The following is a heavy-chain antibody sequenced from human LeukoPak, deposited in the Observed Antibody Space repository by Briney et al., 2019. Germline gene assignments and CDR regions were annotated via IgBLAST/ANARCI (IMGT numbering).Heavy chain of an antibody. CDR2: ISSSSRYI. CDR3: ASHYGSYRGYFDY. Sequence: GGSLRLSCAVSGFTFSSYSMDWVRRAPGKGVGWASAISSSSRYIYYADSVKGRFTISRDNAKHSLYLPKNSLRAEDTAVYYCASHYGSYRGYFDYWGQGTLVTVSS. D-gene: IGHD3-16*02. CDR1: GFTFSSYS. V-gene: IGHV3-21*01. J-gene: IGHJ4*02.